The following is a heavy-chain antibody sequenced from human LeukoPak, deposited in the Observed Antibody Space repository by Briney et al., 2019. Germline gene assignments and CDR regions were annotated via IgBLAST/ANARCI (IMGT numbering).Heavy chain of an antibody. CDR3: ARDRGEMATIKTGFGWFDP. D-gene: IGHD5-24*01. CDR1: GGSIGSYY. V-gene: IGHV4-59*01. CDR2: IYYSGST. J-gene: IGHJ5*02. Sequence: PSETLSLTCTVSGGSIGSYYWSWIRQPPGKGREWIGYIYYSGSTNYNPSLKSRVTISVDTSKNQFSLKLSSVTAADTAVYYCARDRGEMATIKTGFGWFDPWGQGTLVTVSS.